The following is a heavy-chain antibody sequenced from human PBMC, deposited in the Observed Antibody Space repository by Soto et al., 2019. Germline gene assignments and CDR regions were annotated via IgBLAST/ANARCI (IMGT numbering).Heavy chain of an antibody. CDR2: ISGSGGST. Sequence: EVQLLESGGGLVQPGGSLRLSCAASGFTFSSYAMRWVRQAPVKGLEWVSAISGSGGSTYYADSVKGRFTISRDNSKNPLYRQMNSLRAEDTAVYYWARRGSGSYYDYWGQGTLVTVSS. V-gene: IGHV3-23*01. D-gene: IGHD1-26*01. J-gene: IGHJ4*02. CDR1: GFTFSSYA. CDR3: ARRGSGSYYDY.